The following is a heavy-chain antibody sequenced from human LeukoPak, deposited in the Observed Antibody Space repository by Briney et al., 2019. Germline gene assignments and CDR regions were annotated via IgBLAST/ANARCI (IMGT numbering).Heavy chain of an antibody. D-gene: IGHD1-1*01. CDR2: IIPIFGTA. V-gene: IGHV1-69*13. Sequence: GASVKVSCKASGGTFISYAISWVRQAPGQGLEWMGGIIPIFGTANYAQKFQGRVTITADESTSTAYMELSSLRSEDTAVYYCARDRTGLGFDYWGQGTLVTVSS. CDR3: ARDRTGLGFDY. J-gene: IGHJ4*02. CDR1: GGTFISYA.